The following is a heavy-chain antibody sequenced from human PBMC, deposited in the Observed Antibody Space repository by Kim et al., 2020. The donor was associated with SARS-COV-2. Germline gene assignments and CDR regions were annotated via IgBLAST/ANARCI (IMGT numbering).Heavy chain of an antibody. D-gene: IGHD6-13*01. V-gene: IGHV3-11*06. CDR3: ARGQEQQLVSTPAFDI. Sequence: SAKGRFTVARDNAKNSLYLQQNSLRAEDTAVYYCARGQEQQLVSTPAFDIWGQGTMVTVSS. J-gene: IGHJ3*02.